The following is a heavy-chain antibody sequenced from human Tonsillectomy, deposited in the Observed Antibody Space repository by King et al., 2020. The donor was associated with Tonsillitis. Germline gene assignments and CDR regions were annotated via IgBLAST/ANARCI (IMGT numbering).Heavy chain of an antibody. CDR3: GRVGVVSSGYTSRWYFDL. D-gene: IGHD6-19*01. CDR2: INPSGDST. V-gene: IGHV1-46*01. J-gene: IGHJ2*01. CDR1: GYTFTRYY. Sequence: QLVQSGAEVKKPGASVKVSCKASGYTFTRYYMHWVRQAPGQGLEWMGIINPSGDSTSYAQKFQGRVTTTRDTSTSTVYMELSSLRSEDTAVYYCGRVGVVSSGYTSRWYFDLWGRGTLVTVSS.